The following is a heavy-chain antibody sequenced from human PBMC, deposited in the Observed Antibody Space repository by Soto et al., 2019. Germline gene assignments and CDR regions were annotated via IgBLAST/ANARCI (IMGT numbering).Heavy chain of an antibody. Sequence: ESGGGLVKPGGSLRLSCAASGFTFSSYSMNWVRQAPGKGLEWVSSISSSSSYIYYADSVKGRFTISRDNAKNSLYLQMNSLRAEDTAVYYCAKDYGGYYYYGMDVWGQGTTVTVSS. CDR1: GFTFSSYS. CDR2: ISSSSSYI. J-gene: IGHJ6*02. D-gene: IGHD4-17*01. V-gene: IGHV3-21*01. CDR3: AKDYGGYYYYGMDV.